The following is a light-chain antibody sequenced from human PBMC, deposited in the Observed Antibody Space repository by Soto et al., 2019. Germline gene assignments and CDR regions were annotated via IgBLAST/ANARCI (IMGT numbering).Light chain of an antibody. J-gene: IGKJ1*01. CDR1: QSISSW. CDR2: DAS. Sequence: QSASSVSTKIRHTVTISCRASQSISSWLAWYQQKPGKAPKLLIYDASSLESGVPSRFSGSGSGTEFTLTISSLQPDDFATYYCQQYNSYWPFGQGSKV. CDR3: QQYNSYWP. V-gene: IGKV1-5*01.